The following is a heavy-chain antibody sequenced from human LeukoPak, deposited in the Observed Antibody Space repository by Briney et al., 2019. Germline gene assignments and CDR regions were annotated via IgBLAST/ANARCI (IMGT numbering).Heavy chain of an antibody. J-gene: IGHJ4*02. D-gene: IGHD3-10*01. V-gene: IGHV3-48*01. CDR3: ARGTWFVSGIYILDF. Sequence: PGGSLRLSCAASGFTFSSYSMNWVRQAPGKGLEWVSYISSSSSTIYYADSVKGRFTISIDSFRNGVFLQMDSLRTEDTALYFCARGTWFVSGIYILDFWGRGTLVTVSS. CDR1: GFTFSSYS. CDR2: ISSSSSTI.